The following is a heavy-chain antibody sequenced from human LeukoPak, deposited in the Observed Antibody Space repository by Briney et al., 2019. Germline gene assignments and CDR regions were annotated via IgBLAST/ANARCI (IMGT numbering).Heavy chain of an antibody. CDR2: IWYGGSNK. D-gene: IGHD6-19*01. J-gene: IGHJ4*02. CDR1: GFTFSSYG. V-gene: IGHV3-33*01. CDR3: ARDLTPGIAVAAVY. Sequence: GRSLRLSCAASGFTFSSYGMHWVRQAPGKGLEWVAVIWYGGSNKYYADSVKGRFTISRDNSKNTLYLQMNSLRAEDTAVYYCARDLTPGIAVAAVYWGQGTLVTVSS.